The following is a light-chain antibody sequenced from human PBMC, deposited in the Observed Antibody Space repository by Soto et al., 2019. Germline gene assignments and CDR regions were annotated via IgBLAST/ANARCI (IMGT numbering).Light chain of an antibody. CDR1: QSVSIL. V-gene: IGKV3-11*01. Sequence: IVMTQSPATLSVSPGERATLSFMASQSVSILLAWYQQKPGQSPRLLIYGASNRATGFPARFSGSGSGTDFTLTISSLEPEDFAVYYCQQRSNWPVTFGPGTKVDIK. CDR2: GAS. CDR3: QQRSNWPVT. J-gene: IGKJ3*01.